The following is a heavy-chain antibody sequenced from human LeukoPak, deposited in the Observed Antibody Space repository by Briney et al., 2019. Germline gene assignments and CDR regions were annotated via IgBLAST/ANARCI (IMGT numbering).Heavy chain of an antibody. CDR1: GGTFSNYA. CDR2: IIPISGTA. Sequence: SVKVSCKASGGTFSNYAISWVRQAPGQGLEWMGGIIPISGTANYAQKLQDRVTITADASTSTAYMELSSLRSEDTAVYYCARGGEGSGSYSWKIYYYYGMDVWGQGTTVTVSS. J-gene: IGHJ6*02. CDR3: ARGGEGSGSYSWKIYYYYGMDV. V-gene: IGHV1-69*13. D-gene: IGHD3-10*01.